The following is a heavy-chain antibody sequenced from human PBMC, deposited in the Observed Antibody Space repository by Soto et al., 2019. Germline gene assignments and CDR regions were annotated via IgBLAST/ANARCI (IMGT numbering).Heavy chain of an antibody. D-gene: IGHD5-12*01. V-gene: IGHV4-39*01. J-gene: IGHJ4*02. CDR2: IYYSGST. Sequence: PSETLSLTCTVSGASISSSSHYWGWIRQTPGKGLEWIGMIYYSGSTYYNPSLKSRVTISVDTSKNEFSLKLSSVTAADTAVYYCARQISGSSNIDSWGQGTLVTVSS. CDR1: GASISSSSHY. CDR3: ARQISGSSNIDS.